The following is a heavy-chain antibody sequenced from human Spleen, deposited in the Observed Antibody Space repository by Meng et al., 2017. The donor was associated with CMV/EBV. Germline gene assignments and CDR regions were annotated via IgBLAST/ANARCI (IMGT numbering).Heavy chain of an antibody. V-gene: IGHV1-69*10. CDR1: GGTFSSYA. Sequence: SVKVSCKASGGTFSSYAISWARQAPGQGLEWMGGIIPILGIANYAQKFQGRVTITADKSTSTAYMELSSLRSEDTAVYYCARGVHYYDSSGYYYSWLDGGPFQHWGQGTLVTVSS. CDR3: ARGVHYYDSSGYYYSWLDGGPFQH. J-gene: IGHJ1*01. CDR2: IIPILGIA. D-gene: IGHD3-22*01.